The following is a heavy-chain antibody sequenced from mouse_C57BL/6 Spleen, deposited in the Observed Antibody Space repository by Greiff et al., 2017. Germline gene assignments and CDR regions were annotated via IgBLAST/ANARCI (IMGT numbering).Heavy chain of an antibody. V-gene: IGHV1-15*01. D-gene: IGHD1-1*01. Sequence: QVQLQQPGAELVRPGASVTLSCKASGYTFTDYEMHWVKQTPVHGLEWIGAIDPETGGTAYNQKFKGKATLTADKSSSTAYMELRSLTSEDSAVXYCTSGATVDYFDYWGQGTTLTVSS. J-gene: IGHJ2*01. CDR3: TSGATVDYFDY. CDR1: GYTFTDYE. CDR2: IDPETGGT.